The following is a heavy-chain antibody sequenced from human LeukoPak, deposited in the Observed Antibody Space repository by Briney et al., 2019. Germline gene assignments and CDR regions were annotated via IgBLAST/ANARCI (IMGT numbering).Heavy chain of an antibody. CDR1: GYTFTSYG. D-gene: IGHD2-21*02. V-gene: IGHV1-18*01. CDR2: ISAYNGNT. Sequence: ASVKVSCKPSGYTFTSYGISWVRQAPGQGLEWMGWISAYNGNTNYAQKLQGRVTMTTDTSTSTTYMELRSLRSDDTAVYYCARRQGGGDRNWFDPWGQGTLVTVSS. J-gene: IGHJ5*02. CDR3: ARRQGGGDRNWFDP.